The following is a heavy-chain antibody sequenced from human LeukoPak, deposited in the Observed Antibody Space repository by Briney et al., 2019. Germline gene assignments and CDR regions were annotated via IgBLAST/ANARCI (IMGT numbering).Heavy chain of an antibody. Sequence: SETLSLTCTVSGGSISSGSYYWSWIRQPAGKGLEWIGRIYTSGSTNYNPSLKSRVTISVDTSKNQFSLKLSSVTAADTAVYYCARGPLYYDILTGYHGDYFDYWGQGTLVTVSS. CDR2: IYTSGST. D-gene: IGHD3-9*01. CDR3: ARGPLYYDILTGYHGDYFDY. V-gene: IGHV4-61*02. CDR1: GGSISSGSYY. J-gene: IGHJ4*02.